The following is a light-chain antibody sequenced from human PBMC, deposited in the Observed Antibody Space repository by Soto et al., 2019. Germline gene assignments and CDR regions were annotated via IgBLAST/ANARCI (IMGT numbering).Light chain of an antibody. CDR3: QQYGSSPSWP. J-gene: IGKJ1*01. Sequence: EIVLTQSPGTLSLSPGERATLSCRASQSVSSSYLAWYQQRPGQAPRLLIYGASNRATGIPDRFSGSGSGTDFTLTISRLEPEDFAVYYCQQYGSSPSWPFGQGPKVELQ. CDR2: GAS. V-gene: IGKV3-20*01. CDR1: QSVSSSY.